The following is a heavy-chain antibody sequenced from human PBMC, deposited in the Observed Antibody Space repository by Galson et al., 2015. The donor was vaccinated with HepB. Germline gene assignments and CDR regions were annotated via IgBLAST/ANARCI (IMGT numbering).Heavy chain of an antibody. CDR2: ISSSSSYI. CDR3: ARLAIYYDSSGYWGNAFDI. Sequence: PLRLSCAASGFTFSSYSMNWVRQAPGKGLEWVSSISSSSSYIYYADSVKGRFTISRDNAKNSLYLQMNSLRAEDTAVYYCARLAIYYDSSGYWGNAFDIWGQGTMVTVSS. J-gene: IGHJ3*02. CDR1: GFTFSSYS. V-gene: IGHV3-21*01. D-gene: IGHD3-22*01.